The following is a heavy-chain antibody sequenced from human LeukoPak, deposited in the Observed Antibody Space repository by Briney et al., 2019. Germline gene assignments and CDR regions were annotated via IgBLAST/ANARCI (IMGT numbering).Heavy chain of an antibody. V-gene: IGHV3-23*01. CDR1: RLTFSNYG. D-gene: IGHD2-21*02. CDR3: AKSSGGDYLQYFDS. Sequence: GGSLRLSCAASRLTFSNYGLSWVRQAPGKGLEWVSGISASDTTYYADSVKGRFTISRDNSKNTLFLQMSSLRAEDTAVYYCAKSSGGDYLQYFDSWGRGTLVTVSS. CDR2: ISASDTT. J-gene: IGHJ4*02.